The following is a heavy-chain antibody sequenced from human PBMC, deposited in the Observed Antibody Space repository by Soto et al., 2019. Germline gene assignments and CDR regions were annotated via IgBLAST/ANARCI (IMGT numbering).Heavy chain of an antibody. J-gene: IGHJ6*02. CDR2: ISSNGGST. D-gene: IGHD3-9*01. V-gene: IGHV3-64D*08. CDR1: GFTFSSYA. CDR3: VKVPSTYYDILTGYGMDV. Sequence: EVQLVESGGGLVQPGGSLRLSCSASGFTFSSYAMHWVRQAPGKGLEYVSAISSNGGSTYYADSVKGRFTISRDNTMNTLYLQMSSLRAEDTAVYYCVKVPSTYYDILTGYGMDVWGQGTTFTVSS.